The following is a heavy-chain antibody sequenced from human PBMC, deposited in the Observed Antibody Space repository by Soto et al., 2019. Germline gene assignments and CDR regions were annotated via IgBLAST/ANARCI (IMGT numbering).Heavy chain of an antibody. J-gene: IGHJ4*02. V-gene: IGHV3-33*01. D-gene: IGHD2-15*01. CDR1: GFTFSHYA. CDR2: IWSDGSYK. CDR3: AREGYCFSANCFPAGDY. Sequence: QVQLVESGGGVVQPGSSLRLSCAASGFTFSHYAIHWVRQAPGKGLEWLAVIWSDGSYKYYANSVKGRFSVSKDYSKDTSYLQMDSLRVEDTAVYYCAREGYCFSANCFPAGDYWGQGTLVTVSS.